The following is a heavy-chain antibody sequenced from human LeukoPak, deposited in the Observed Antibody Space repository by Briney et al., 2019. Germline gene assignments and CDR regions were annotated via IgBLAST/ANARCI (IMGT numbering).Heavy chain of an antibody. D-gene: IGHD3-10*01. CDR1: GGSISSYY. Sequence: SETLSLTCTVSGGSISSYYWSWIRQPPGKGLEWIGYIYYSGSTNYNPSLKSRVTISVDTSKNQFSLKLSSVTAADTAVYYCARLITMVRGVDDAFDIWGQGTTVTVSS. CDR2: IYYSGST. CDR3: ARLITMVRGVDDAFDI. V-gene: IGHV4-59*08. J-gene: IGHJ3*02.